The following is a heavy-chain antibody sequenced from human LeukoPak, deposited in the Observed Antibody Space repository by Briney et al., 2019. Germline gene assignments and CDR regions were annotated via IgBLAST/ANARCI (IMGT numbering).Heavy chain of an antibody. CDR2: INHSGST. V-gene: IGHV4-34*01. CDR3: ARTTEAHSWRTRYYDYYMDV. CDR1: GGSFSGYY. J-gene: IGHJ6*03. Sequence: SETLSLTCAVYGGSFSGYYWSWIRQPPGKGLEWIGEINHSGSTNYNPSLKSRVTISVDTSKNQFSLKLSSVTAADTALYYCARTTEAHSWRTRYYDYYMDVWGKGTTVTVSS. D-gene: IGHD6-13*01.